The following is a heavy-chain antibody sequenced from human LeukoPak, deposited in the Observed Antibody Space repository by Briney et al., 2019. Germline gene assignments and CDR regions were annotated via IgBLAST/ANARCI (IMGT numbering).Heavy chain of an antibody. CDR2: ISSSSSTI. CDR3: ARDPAVTKEIYYFDY. J-gene: IGHJ4*02. D-gene: IGHD4-17*01. Sequence: GGSLRLSCAASGFTFSSYSMNWVRQAPGKELEWVSYISSSSSTIYYADSVKGRFTISRDNAKNSLYLQMNSLRAEDTAVYYCARDPAVTKEIYYFDYWGQGTLVTVSS. V-gene: IGHV3-48*01. CDR1: GFTFSSYS.